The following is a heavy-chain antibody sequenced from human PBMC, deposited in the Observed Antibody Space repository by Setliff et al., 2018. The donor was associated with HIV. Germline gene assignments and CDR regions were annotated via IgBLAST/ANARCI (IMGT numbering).Heavy chain of an antibody. CDR3: ARRAMWGDLDY. D-gene: IGHD3-16*01. V-gene: IGHV4-34*01. J-gene: IGHJ4*02. CDR2: IDHIGST. Sequence: LSLTCGVSGETFRGYKWSRIRQSPGKGLEWIGEIDHIGSTTYNPSLKTRITMSSDTSKRQFSLKLSSVTAADTATYYCARRAMWGDLDYWGQGALVTVSS. CDR1: GETFRGYK.